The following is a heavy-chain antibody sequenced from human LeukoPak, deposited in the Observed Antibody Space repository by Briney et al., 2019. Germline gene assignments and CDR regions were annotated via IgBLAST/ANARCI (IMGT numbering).Heavy chain of an antibody. Sequence: DPGGSLRLSCSASGFTFSSYAIHWVRQAPGKGLEYVSAISSNGGSTYYADSVKGRFTISRDNSKNTLYLQMSSLRVEDTAVYYCVKGVITIFAVEKVWFDHWGQGTLVTVSS. CDR3: VKGVITIFAVEKVWFDH. V-gene: IGHV3-64D*09. D-gene: IGHD3-3*01. J-gene: IGHJ5*02. CDR2: ISSNGGST. CDR1: GFTFSSYA.